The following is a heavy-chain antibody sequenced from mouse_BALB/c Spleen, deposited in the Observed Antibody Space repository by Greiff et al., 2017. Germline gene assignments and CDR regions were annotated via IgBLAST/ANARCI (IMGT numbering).Heavy chain of an antibody. V-gene: IGHV5-6-4*01. CDR2: ISSGGSYT. CDR1: GFTFSSYT. Sequence: VKLVESGGGLVKPGGSLKLSCAASGFTFSSYTMSWVRQTPEKRLEWVATISSGGSYTYYPDSVKGRFTISRDNAKNTLYLQMSSLKSEDTAMYYCTIYYRYDDAMDYWGQGTSVTVSS. CDR3: TIYYRYDDAMDY. D-gene: IGHD2-14*01. J-gene: IGHJ4*01.